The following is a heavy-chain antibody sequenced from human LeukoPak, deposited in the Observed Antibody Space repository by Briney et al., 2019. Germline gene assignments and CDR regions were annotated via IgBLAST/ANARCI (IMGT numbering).Heavy chain of an antibody. CDR3: ATKAPGRRWDEGETRRGDAFDI. D-gene: IGHD1-26*01. Sequence: GGSLRLSCAASGFTFSSYAMSWVRQAPGKGLEWVSAISGSGGSTYYADSVKGRFTISRDNSKNTLYLQMNSLRAEDTAVYYCATKAPGRRWDEGETRRGDAFDIWGQGTMVTVSS. V-gene: IGHV3-23*01. CDR1: GFTFSSYA. J-gene: IGHJ3*02. CDR2: ISGSGGST.